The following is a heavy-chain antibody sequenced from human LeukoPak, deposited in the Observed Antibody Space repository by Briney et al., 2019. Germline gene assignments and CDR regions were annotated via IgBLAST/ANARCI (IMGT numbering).Heavy chain of an antibody. V-gene: IGHV3-11*01. CDR3: ARDLFVTKYYFDY. CDR1: GFTFSDYY. Sequence: PGGSLRLSCAASGFTFSDYYMGWIRQAPGKGLEWVSYISRRSTAKYYADSVKGRFTISRDNAKSSMYLQMDSPRAEDTAVYFCARDLFVTKYYFDYWGRGTLVTVSP. D-gene: IGHD1-14*01. CDR2: ISRRSTAK. J-gene: IGHJ4*02.